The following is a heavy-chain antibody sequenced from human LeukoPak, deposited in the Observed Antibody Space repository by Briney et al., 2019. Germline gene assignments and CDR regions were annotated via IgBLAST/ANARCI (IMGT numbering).Heavy chain of an antibody. V-gene: IGHV4-59*08. CDR2: IYYSGST. Sequence: PSETLSLTCTVSGGSISSYYWNWIRQPPGKGLEWIGSIYYSGSTNYNSSLKSRITISVNTSKNQFSLKLSSVTAADTAVYYCARLGLRRGVGVVVAARWFDPWGQGTLVTVSS. CDR3: ARLGLRRGVGVVVAARWFDP. J-gene: IGHJ5*02. CDR1: GGSISSYY. D-gene: IGHD2-15*01.